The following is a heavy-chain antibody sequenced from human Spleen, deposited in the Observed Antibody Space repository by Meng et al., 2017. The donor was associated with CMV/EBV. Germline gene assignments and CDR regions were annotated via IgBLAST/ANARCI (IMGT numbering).Heavy chain of an antibody. J-gene: IGHJ4*02. V-gene: IGHV3-23*03. CDR2: IYNGYDSA. CDR1: GFTFNNYG. Sequence: GGSLRLSCAASGFTFNNYGLNWVRQAPGKGLEYVSLIYNGYDSANCADSVKGRVTISRDNSKNTLYLQMNNLRAEDTAVYYCAKLYVGGFLEWIFDSWGQGTLVTVSS. D-gene: IGHD3-3*01. CDR3: AKLYVGGFLEWIFDS.